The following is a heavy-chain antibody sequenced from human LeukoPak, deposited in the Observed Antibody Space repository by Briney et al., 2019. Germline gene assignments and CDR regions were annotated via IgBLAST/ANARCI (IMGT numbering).Heavy chain of an antibody. Sequence: SETLSLTCAVSGGSISSGGYSWSWIRQPPGKGLEWIGYIYYSGSTYYNPSLKSRVTISVDTSKNQFSLKLSSVTAADTAVYYCARALTSDYADAFDIWGQGTMVTVSS. D-gene: IGHD4-17*01. J-gene: IGHJ3*02. CDR3: ARALTSDYADAFDI. V-gene: IGHV4-30-4*07. CDR2: IYYSGST. CDR1: GGSISSGGYS.